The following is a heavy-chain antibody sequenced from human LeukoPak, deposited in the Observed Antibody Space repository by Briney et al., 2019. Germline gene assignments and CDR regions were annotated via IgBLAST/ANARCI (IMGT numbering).Heavy chain of an antibody. CDR2: ISSSGSTI. V-gene: IGHV3-48*03. J-gene: IGHJ3*02. Sequence: GGSLRLSCAASGFTFSSYEMNWVRQAPGKGLEWVSYISSSGSTIYYADSVKGRFTISRDNAKNSLYLQMNSLRAEDTAVYYCARQGPYCGGDCYNDAFDIWGQGTMVTVSS. CDR3: ARQGPYCGGDCYNDAFDI. CDR1: GFTFSSYE. D-gene: IGHD2-21*02.